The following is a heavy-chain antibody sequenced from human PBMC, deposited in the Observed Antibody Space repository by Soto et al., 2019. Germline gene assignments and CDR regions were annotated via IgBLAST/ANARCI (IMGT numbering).Heavy chain of an antibody. J-gene: IGHJ4*02. CDR3: ARRDSHGYFRYFDN. CDR2: TNGNLGTD. CDR1: GGTFSSYP. V-gene: IGHV1-69*06. D-gene: IGHD4-17*01. Sequence: QVQLVQSGAEVKRPGSSVKVSCKASGGTFSSYPISWVRQAPGQGLEWMGGTNGNLGTDNYAQKFRGRLTITQDISTTTAYMELISLTSEDTAVYYCARRDSHGYFRYFDNWGQGTLVTVSS.